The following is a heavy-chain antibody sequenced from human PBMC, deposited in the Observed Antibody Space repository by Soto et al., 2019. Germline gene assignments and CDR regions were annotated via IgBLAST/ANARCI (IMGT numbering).Heavy chain of an antibody. J-gene: IGHJ4*02. CDR1: GYTFACYR. CDR2: SSAYNGNT. V-gene: IGHV1-18*01. D-gene: IGHD2-15*01. Sequence: GTSVKACCKASGYTFACYRISWPRQAPEQGLEWMGWSSAYNGNTNYAQKLQGRVTMTTDTSTSTAYMELRSLRSDDTAVYYCARPPRFRWYFGFWGQGILVTVYS. CDR3: ARPPRFRWYFGF.